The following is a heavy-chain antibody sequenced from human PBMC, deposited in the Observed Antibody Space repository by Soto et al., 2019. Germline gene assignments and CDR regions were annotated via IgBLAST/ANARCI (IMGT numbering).Heavy chain of an antibody. Sequence: SVKVSCKASGGTFSSYAISWVRQAPGQGLEWMGGIIPIFGTANYAQKFQGRVTITADESTSTAYMELSSLRSEDTAVYYCARSPHPKYCTNGVCGRAPFDIWGQGTMVTVSS. CDR2: IIPIFGTA. CDR1: GGTFSSYA. J-gene: IGHJ3*02. V-gene: IGHV1-69*13. CDR3: ARSPHPKYCTNGVCGRAPFDI. D-gene: IGHD2-8*01.